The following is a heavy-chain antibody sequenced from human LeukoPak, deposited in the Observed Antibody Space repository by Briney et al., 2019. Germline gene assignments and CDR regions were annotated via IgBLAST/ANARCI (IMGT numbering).Heavy chain of an antibody. D-gene: IGHD6-13*01. V-gene: IGHV3-23*01. CDR3: AKVRGSSWGPLDY. CDR1: GFTFSSHA. CDR2: ITGSGDST. Sequence: PGGSLRLSCAASGFTFSSHAMSWVRQAPGKGLEWVSVITGSGDSTYYADSVKGRFTISRDNSKNMLYLQMNSLRGEDTAIYYGAKVRGSSWGPLDYWGQGTLVTVSS. J-gene: IGHJ4*02.